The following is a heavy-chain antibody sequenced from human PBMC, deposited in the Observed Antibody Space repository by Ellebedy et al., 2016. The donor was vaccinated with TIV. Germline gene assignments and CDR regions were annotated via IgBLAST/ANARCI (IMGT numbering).Heavy chain of an antibody. V-gene: IGHV3-30*01. CDR2: ISYDGSNK. J-gene: IGHJ4*02. CDR1: GFTFSSYA. CDR3: ARDFKGDY. Sequence: GESLKISCAASGFTFSSYAMHWVRQAPGKGLEWVVVISYDGSNKYYADSVKGRFTISRDNSKNTLYLQMNSLRAEDTAVYYCARDFKGDYWGQGTLVTVSS.